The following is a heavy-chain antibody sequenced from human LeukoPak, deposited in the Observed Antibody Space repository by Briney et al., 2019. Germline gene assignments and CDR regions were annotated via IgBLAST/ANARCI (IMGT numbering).Heavy chain of an antibody. CDR2: INGDGGST. D-gene: IGHD5-18*01. CDR3: ARDRATAMFDY. V-gene: IGHV3-74*01. J-gene: IGHJ4*02. CDR1: GFTFSSYW. Sequence: GGSLRLSCAASGFTFSSYWMHWVRQAPGKGLLWVSRINGDGGSTTYADSVKGRFTISRDNAKNTLYLQMTSLRAEDTAVYYCARDRATAMFDYWAQGTLVTVSS.